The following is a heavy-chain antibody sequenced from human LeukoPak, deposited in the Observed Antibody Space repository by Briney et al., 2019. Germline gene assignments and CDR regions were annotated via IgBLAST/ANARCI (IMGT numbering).Heavy chain of an antibody. CDR3: ARNWNYLNWFDP. J-gene: IGHJ5*02. Sequence: SETLSLTCTVSGYSISSGYYWGWIRQPPGKGLEWIGSIYRSGSTYYNPSLKSRVTISVDTSKNQFSLKLSSVTAADTAVYYCARNWNYLNWFDPWGQGTLVTVSS. V-gene: IGHV4-38-2*02. D-gene: IGHD1-7*01. CDR1: GYSISSGYY. CDR2: IYRSGST.